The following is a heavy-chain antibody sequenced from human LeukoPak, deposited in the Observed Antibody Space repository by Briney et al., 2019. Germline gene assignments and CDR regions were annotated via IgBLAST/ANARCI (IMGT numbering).Heavy chain of an antibody. V-gene: IGHV3-23*01. CDR3: AKDSGSGSYYGSYSYYGMDV. CDR2: ISGSGGGT. Sequence: PGGSLRLSCAASGFTFSSYAMSWVRQAPGKGLEWVSGISGSGGGTYYADSVRGRFTISRDNSKNTLYLQMNSLRAEDTAAYYCAKDSGSGSYYGSYSYYGMDVWGQGTTVTVSS. D-gene: IGHD3-10*01. CDR1: GFTFSSYA. J-gene: IGHJ6*02.